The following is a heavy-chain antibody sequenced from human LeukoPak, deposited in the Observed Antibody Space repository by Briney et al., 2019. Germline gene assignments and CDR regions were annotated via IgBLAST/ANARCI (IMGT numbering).Heavy chain of an antibody. V-gene: IGHV1-58*02. J-gene: IGHJ5*02. Sequence: SVKVSCKASGFTFTSSAMQWVRQARGQRLEWIGWIVVGSGNTNYAQKFQERVTITRDMSTSTAYMELSSLRSEDTAVYYCAAGMATYYDFWSGYPGGSLDPWGQGTLVTVSS. CDR1: GFTFTSSA. CDR2: IVVGSGNT. CDR3: AAGMATYYDFWSGYPGGSLDP. D-gene: IGHD3-3*01.